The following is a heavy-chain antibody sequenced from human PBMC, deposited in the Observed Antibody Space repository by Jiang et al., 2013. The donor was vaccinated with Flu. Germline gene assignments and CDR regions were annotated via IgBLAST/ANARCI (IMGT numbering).Heavy chain of an antibody. CDR1: GGVFASYT. CDR3: AKKGDGSRYKAFDI. J-gene: IGHJ3*02. CDR2: VIPLVNKP. D-gene: IGHD5-12*01. V-gene: IGHV1-69*01. Sequence: SGAEVKKPGSSVKVSCKVFGGVFASYTVTWVRQASGQGLEWMGGVIPLVNKPEYAQKFQDRLTITADGSLELTSLRSEDTGIYYCAKKGDGSRYKAFDIWGQGTTVIVSS.